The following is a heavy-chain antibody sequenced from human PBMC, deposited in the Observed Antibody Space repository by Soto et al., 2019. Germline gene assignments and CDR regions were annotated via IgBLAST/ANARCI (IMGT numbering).Heavy chain of an antibody. J-gene: IGHJ4*02. CDR2: IIPMFGTA. CDR1: GGTFSSYA. CDR3: AREGASSSWYGGFDY. Sequence: QVQLVQSGAEVKKPGSSVKVSCKASGGTFSSYAISWVRQAPGQGLEWMGGIIPMFGTANYAQKFPGRITITADESTSTAYMELSSLRSEDTAVYYCAREGASSSWYGGFDYWGQGTLVTVFS. V-gene: IGHV1-69*12. D-gene: IGHD6-13*01.